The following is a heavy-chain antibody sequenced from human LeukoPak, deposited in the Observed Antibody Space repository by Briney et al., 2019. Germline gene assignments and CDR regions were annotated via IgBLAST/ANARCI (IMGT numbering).Heavy chain of an antibody. J-gene: IGHJ4*02. D-gene: IGHD6-6*01. CDR3: ARGGEIAAIDY. CDR1: GDSISSRSYY. Sequence: SETLSLTCTVSGDSISSRSYYWGWIRQPPGKGLEWIGSIYYSGSTYYNPSLKSRVTLSVDTSKNQFSLRLSSVTAADTAVYYCARGGEIAAIDYWGQGTLVTVSS. V-gene: IGHV4-39*01. CDR2: IYYSGST.